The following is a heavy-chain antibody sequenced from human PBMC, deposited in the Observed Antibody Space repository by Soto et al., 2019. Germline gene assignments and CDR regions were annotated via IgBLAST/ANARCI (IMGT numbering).Heavy chain of an antibody. CDR3: VKVRRVSCRVDVFDI. D-gene: IGHD2-2*01. CDR2: IRNRANRYTT. Sequence: GGSPRLSCAASGFIFSDHYMDWVRQAPGKGLEWVGRIRNRANRYTTEYAASVKDRFAISRDDSKNSLYLQMNGLKIEDTAVHYCVKVRRVSCRVDVFDIWAQRSLVSVSS. CDR1: GFIFSDHY. J-gene: IGHJ3*02. V-gene: IGHV3-72*01.